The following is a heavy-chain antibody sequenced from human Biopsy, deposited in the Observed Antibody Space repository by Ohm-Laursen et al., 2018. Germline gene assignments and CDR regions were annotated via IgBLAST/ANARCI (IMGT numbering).Heavy chain of an antibody. CDR1: GGSISSYY. V-gene: IGHV4-4*07. Sequence: SETLSLTCPVSGGSISSYYWNWIRQPAGKGLEWIGRIYTSGSTNFNPSLKSRVTMSIDTSKNQFSLRLSSVTAADTAVYYCARAAFGPFDSWGQGALVTVSS. CDR3: ARAAFGPFDS. D-gene: IGHD3-16*01. CDR2: IYTSGST. J-gene: IGHJ4*02.